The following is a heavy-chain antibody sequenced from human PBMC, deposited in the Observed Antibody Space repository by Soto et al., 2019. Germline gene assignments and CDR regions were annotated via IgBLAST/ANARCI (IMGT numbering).Heavy chain of an antibody. Sequence: GGSLRLSCAAAEFSFSSYWMHWVRQAPGKGLEWVSGISRSVGSTYYADSVRGRFTISRDNSKNTLYLQMNSLKVEDTAVYYCVSHPQWELPYYWGQGTLVTVSS. D-gene: IGHD1-26*01. CDR1: EFSFSSYW. CDR3: VSHPQWELPYY. CDR2: ISRSVGST. V-gene: IGHV3-23*01. J-gene: IGHJ4*02.